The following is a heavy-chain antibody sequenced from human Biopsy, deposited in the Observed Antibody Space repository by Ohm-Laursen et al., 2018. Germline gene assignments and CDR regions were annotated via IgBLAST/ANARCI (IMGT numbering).Heavy chain of an antibody. V-gene: IGHV4-59*08. CDR1: GGSISSYY. J-gene: IGHJ4*02. Sequence: GTLSLTCTVSGGSISSYYWSWIRQPPGKGLEWIGFISNSGNTNYNPSLKSRVTISVDTSKNQISLKLGSVTVADTAVFYCARRGSGGRSFDYWGQGSLVTASS. CDR2: ISNSGNT. D-gene: IGHD2-15*01. CDR3: ARRGSGGRSFDY.